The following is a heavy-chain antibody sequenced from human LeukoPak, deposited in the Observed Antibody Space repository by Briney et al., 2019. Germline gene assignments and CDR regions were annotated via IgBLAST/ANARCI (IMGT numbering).Heavy chain of an antibody. J-gene: IGHJ4*02. CDR1: GGSISSYY. CDR3: ARVIYDSSGRDLYYFDY. D-gene: IGHD3-22*01. CDR2: IYTSGST. V-gene: IGHV4-4*07. Sequence: SETLSLTCTVSGGSISSYYWSWIRQPAGKGLEWIGRIYTSGSTNYNPSLKSRVTMSVDTSKNQFSLKLSSVTAADTAVYYCARVIYDSSGRDLYYFDYWGQGTLVTVSS.